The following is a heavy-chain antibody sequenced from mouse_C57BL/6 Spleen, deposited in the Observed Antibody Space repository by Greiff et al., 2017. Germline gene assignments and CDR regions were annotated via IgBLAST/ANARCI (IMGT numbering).Heavy chain of an antibody. V-gene: IGHV1-18*01. CDR3: ARGHYYGSSYGFAY. D-gene: IGHD1-1*01. CDR2: INPNNGGT. Sequence: VQLQQSGPELVKPGASVKIPCKASGYTFTDYNMDWVKQSHGKSLEWIGDINPNNGGTIYNQKFKGKATLTVDKSSSTAYMELRSLTSEDTAVYYCARGHYYGSSYGFAYWGQGTLVTVSA. J-gene: IGHJ3*01. CDR1: GYTFTDYN.